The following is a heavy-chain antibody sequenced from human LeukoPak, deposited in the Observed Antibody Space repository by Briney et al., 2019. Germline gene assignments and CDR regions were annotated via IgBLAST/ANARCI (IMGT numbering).Heavy chain of an antibody. CDR1: GGSISSYY. Sequence: SETLSLTCTVSGGSISSYYWSWIRQPPGKGLEWIGYIYYSGSPNYNPSLKSRVTISVDTSKNQFSLKLRSVTAADTAVYYCARGRHCSSTSCLDYFDYWGQGTLVTVSS. V-gene: IGHV4-59*01. D-gene: IGHD2-2*01. J-gene: IGHJ4*02. CDR3: ARGRHCSSTSCLDYFDY. CDR2: IYYSGSP.